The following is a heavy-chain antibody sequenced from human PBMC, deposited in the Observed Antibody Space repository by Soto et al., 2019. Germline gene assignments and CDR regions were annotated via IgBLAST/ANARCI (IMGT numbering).Heavy chain of an antibody. J-gene: IGHJ6*02. Sequence: SETLSLTCTVSGGSISSGDYYWTRIRQHPGKGLEWIGYNYYSGITYYNPSLKSRVTISLDTSKNQFSLKLSSVTAADTAVYYCARGSSIAGLYYGMDVWGQGTTVT. V-gene: IGHV4-31*03. CDR1: GGSISSGDYY. D-gene: IGHD6-6*01. CDR2: NYYSGIT. CDR3: ARGSSIAGLYYGMDV.